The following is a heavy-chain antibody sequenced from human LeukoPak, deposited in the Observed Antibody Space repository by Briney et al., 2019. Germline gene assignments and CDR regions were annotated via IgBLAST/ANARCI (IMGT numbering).Heavy chain of an antibody. Sequence: PSETLSLTCTVSGGSISSSNYHWVWIRQPPGKGLEWIGTIYYTGSTYYNPSLKSRVTISVDTSKNQFSLKLSSVTAADTAVYYCAGRVTASLLVGEAIDYWGQGTLVTVSS. CDR3: AGRVTASLLVGEAIDY. D-gene: IGHD1-26*01. J-gene: IGHJ4*02. CDR2: IYYTGST. CDR1: GGSISSSNYH. V-gene: IGHV4-39*07.